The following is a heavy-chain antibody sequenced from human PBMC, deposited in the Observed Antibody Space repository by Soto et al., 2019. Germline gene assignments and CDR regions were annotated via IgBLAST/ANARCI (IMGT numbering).Heavy chain of an antibody. D-gene: IGHD3-3*01. CDR1: GYTFTSYY. V-gene: IGHV1-46*01. Sequence: GASVKVSCKASGYTFTSYYMHWVRQAPGQGLEWMGIINPSGGSTSYAQKFQGRVTMTRDTSTSTVYMELSSLRSEDTAVYYCARPSAGGDCDFWSGTVRGMDVWGQGTTVTVSS. CDR3: ARPSAGGDCDFWSGTVRGMDV. J-gene: IGHJ6*02. CDR2: INPSGGST.